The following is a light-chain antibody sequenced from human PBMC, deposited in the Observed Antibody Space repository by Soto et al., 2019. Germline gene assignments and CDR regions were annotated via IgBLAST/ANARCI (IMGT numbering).Light chain of an antibody. Sequence: DIQMTQSPSSLSASVGDRVTLTCRASQGVSKYLAWYQQKPGKVPKLLIYAASTLQSGVTSRFSGSGSVTDFTLTISSLQPEDVATYYCQKYNTAPWTFGQGTKVEIK. CDR1: QGVSKY. J-gene: IGKJ1*01. V-gene: IGKV1-27*01. CDR3: QKYNTAPWT. CDR2: AAS.